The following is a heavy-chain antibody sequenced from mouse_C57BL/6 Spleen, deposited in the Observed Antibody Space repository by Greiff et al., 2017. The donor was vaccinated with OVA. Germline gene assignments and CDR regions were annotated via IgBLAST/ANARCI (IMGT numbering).Heavy chain of an antibody. CDR3: ARSKGLSSSGFAY. CDR2: IYPGSGST. V-gene: IGHV1-55*01. D-gene: IGHD3-2*02. CDR1: GYTFTSYW. Sequence: QVQLKQPGAELVKPGASVKMSCKASGYTFTSYWITWVKQRPGQGLEWIGDIYPGSGSTNYNEKFKSKATLTVDTSSSTAYMQLSSLTSEDSAVYYCARSKGLSSSGFAYWGQGTLVTVSA. J-gene: IGHJ3*01.